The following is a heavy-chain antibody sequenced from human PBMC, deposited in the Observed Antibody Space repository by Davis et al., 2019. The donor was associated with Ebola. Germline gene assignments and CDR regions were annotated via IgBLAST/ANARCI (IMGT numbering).Heavy chain of an antibody. Sequence: SETLSLTCTVSGGSISTYYWSWIRQPPGKGLEWIGYIYYSGSTNYNPSLKSRVTISVDTSKNQFSLKLSSVTAADTAVYYCARQRGYSGYGRFDYWGQGTLVTVSS. CDR3: ARQRGYSGYGRFDY. V-gene: IGHV4-59*08. CDR1: GGSISTYY. CDR2: IYYSGST. J-gene: IGHJ4*02. D-gene: IGHD5-12*01.